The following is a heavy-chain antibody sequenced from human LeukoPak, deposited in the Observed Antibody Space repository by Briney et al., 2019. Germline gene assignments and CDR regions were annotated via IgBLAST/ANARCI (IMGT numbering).Heavy chain of an antibody. CDR3: ARGPLVRLPSSFDP. Sequence: ASVKVSCKASGYTFTSYDINWVRHATGQALEWMGWMNPNSGNTGSAQRFQGRITMTRDTSISTAYMELSSLRSEDTAVYYCARGPLVRLPSSFDPWGQGTLVTVSS. V-gene: IGHV1-8*01. CDR1: GYTFTSYD. J-gene: IGHJ5*02. D-gene: IGHD3-16*02. CDR2: MNPNSGNT.